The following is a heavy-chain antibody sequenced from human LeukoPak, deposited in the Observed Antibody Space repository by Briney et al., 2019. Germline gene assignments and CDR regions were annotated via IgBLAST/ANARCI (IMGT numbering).Heavy chain of an antibody. Sequence: GGSLRLSCAASGFTFDDYAMHWVRHAPGKGLEWVSLISGDGGSTYYADSVKGRFTISRDNSKNSLYLQMNSLRTEDTALYYCAKSIRSGWGYYYYGMDVWGQGTTVTVSS. CDR3: AKSIRSGWGYYYYGMDV. V-gene: IGHV3-43*02. CDR1: GFTFDDYA. J-gene: IGHJ6*02. CDR2: ISGDGGST. D-gene: IGHD6-19*01.